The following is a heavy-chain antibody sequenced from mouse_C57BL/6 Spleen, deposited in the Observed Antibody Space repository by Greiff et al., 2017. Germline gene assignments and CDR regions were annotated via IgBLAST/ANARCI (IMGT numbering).Heavy chain of an antibody. CDR2: IYPGNGST. CDR3: ARGYYGDYYAMDD. D-gene: IGHD1-1*01. CDR1: GYTFTSYW. J-gene: IGHJ4*01. V-gene: IGHV1-55*01. Sequence: VQLQQPGAELVKPGASVKLSCKASGYTFTSYWITWVKQRPGQGLEWIGDIYPGNGSTNYNEKFKSKATLTVDTSSSTAYMQLSSLTSEDSAVYDCARGYYGDYYAMDDWGQGTTVTVSS.